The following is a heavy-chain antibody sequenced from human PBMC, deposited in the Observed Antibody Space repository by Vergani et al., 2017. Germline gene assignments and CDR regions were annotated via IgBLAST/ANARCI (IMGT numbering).Heavy chain of an antibody. Sequence: QVQLVQSGAEVKKPGASVKVSCKASGYTFTSYGISWVRQAPGQGLEWMGWISAYNGNTNYAQKLQGRVTMTTDTSTSTAYMELRSLRSDDTAVYYCAREGRGTMFGVAIGRVYGMDVWGQGTTVTVSS. CDR3: AREGRGTMFGVAIGRVYGMDV. V-gene: IGHV1-18*01. D-gene: IGHD3-3*01. CDR1: GYTFTSYG. J-gene: IGHJ6*02. CDR2: ISAYNGNT.